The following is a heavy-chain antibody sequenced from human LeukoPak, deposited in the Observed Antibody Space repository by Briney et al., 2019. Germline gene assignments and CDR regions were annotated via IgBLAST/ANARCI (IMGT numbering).Heavy chain of an antibody. CDR1: GFTFSSYD. D-gene: IGHD2-2*01. V-gene: IGHV3-48*02. CDR3: ARVGIGYCSSTSCTPFYGMDV. CDR2: ISTISSAK. J-gene: IGHJ6*02. Sequence: PGGSLRLSCTASGFTFSSYDMNWVRQAPGKGLEWVSYISTISSAKYYADSVKGRFTISRDNAKNSLYLQMNRLRDEDTGVYYCARVGIGYCSSTSCTPFYGMDVWGQGTTVTVSS.